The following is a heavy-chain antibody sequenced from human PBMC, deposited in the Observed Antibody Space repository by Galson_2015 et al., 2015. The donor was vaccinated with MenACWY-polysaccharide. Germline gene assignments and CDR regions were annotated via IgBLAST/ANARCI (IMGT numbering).Heavy chain of an antibody. CDR3: AKTRGGDTASDS. CDR2: ISGNGGRR. V-gene: IGHV3-23*02. CDR1: GFTFSTYA. J-gene: IGHJ4*02. D-gene: IGHD5-18*01. Sequence: SLRLSCAASGFTFSTYAMSWVRQAPGKGPEWVSFISGNGGRREYVDSVIGRFTISRVNSKNTLDLQMNSLRAEDTAVYYCAKTRGGDTASDSWGQGTLVTVSS.